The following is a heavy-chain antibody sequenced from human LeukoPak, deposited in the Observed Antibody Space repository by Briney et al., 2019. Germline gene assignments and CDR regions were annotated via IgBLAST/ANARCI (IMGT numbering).Heavy chain of an antibody. V-gene: IGHV4-38-2*02. CDR3: ARNNLVVVIETFDY. Sequence: PSETLSLTCTVSGYSISSGYYWGWIRQPPGKGLEWIGSIYHSGSTYYNPSLKSRVTISVDTSKNQFSLKLSSVTAADTAVYYCARNNLVVVIETFDYWGQGTLVTVSS. CDR1: GYSISSGYY. D-gene: IGHD3-22*01. J-gene: IGHJ4*02. CDR2: IYHSGST.